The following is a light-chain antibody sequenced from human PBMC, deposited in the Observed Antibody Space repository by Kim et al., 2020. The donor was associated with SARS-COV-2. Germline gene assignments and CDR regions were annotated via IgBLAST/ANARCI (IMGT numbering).Light chain of an antibody. CDR1: GSNIGSNY. CDR3: AAWDDSLSGPL. J-gene: IGLJ2*01. CDR2: TNH. V-gene: IGLV1-47*01. Sequence: GQRVTISCSGSGSNIGSNYVYWYQQLPGTAPKLLIYTNHQRPSGVPDRFSGSKSGTSASLAISGLRSEDEADYYCAAWDDSLSGPLFGGGTQLTV.